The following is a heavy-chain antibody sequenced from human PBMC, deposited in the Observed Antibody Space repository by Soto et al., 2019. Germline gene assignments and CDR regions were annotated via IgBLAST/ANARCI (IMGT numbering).Heavy chain of an antibody. CDR3: ARDQTGESYYYYYGMDV. CDR1: GDSVSSNIAA. D-gene: IGHD7-27*01. Sequence: SQTLSLTCSISGDSVSSNIAAWNWIRQSPSRGLEWLGRTYYRSKWYNDYAVSVKSRITINPDTSKNQFPLQLNSVTPEDTAVYYCARDQTGESYYYYYGMDVWGQGTTVTVSS. J-gene: IGHJ6*02. V-gene: IGHV6-1*01. CDR2: TYYRSKWYN.